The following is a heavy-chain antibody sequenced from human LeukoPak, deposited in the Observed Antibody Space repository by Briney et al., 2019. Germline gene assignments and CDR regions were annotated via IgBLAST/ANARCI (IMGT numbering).Heavy chain of an antibody. CDR1: GGSISSYF. Sequence: LSLTCTVSGGSISSYFWSWIRQAPGKGLEWVSYISSSGSTIYYADSVKGRFTISRDNAKNSLYLQMNSLRAEDTAVYYCARVKQLERLYYYYYMDVWGKGTTVTVSS. J-gene: IGHJ6*03. CDR3: ARVKQLERLYYYYYMDV. D-gene: IGHD1-1*01. CDR2: ISSSGSTI. V-gene: IGHV3-11*01.